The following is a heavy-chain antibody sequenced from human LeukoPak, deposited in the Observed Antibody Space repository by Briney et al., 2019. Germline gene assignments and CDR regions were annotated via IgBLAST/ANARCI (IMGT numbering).Heavy chain of an antibody. Sequence: SVKVSCKASGGTFSSYAISWVRQAPGQGLEWMGGIIPIFGTANYAQKFQGRVTITADESTSTAYMELSSLRSEDMAVYYCASHEYYDFWSGYYGLDYWGQGTLVTVSS. CDR1: GGTFSSYA. CDR2: IIPIFGTA. D-gene: IGHD3-3*01. CDR3: ASHEYYDFWSGYYGLDY. J-gene: IGHJ4*02. V-gene: IGHV1-69*13.